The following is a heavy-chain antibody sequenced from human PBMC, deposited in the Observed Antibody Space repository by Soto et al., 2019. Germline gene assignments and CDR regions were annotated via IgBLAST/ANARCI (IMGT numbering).Heavy chain of an antibody. D-gene: IGHD2-15*01. CDR3: ARALGYCSGGSCYHWGY. J-gene: IGHJ4*02. CDR2: ISYDGSNK. V-gene: IGHV3-30-3*01. CDR1: GCTFSSYA. Sequence: GGSLRLSCAASGCTFSSYAMHWVRQAPGKGLEWVAVISYDGSNKYYADSVKGRFTISRDNSKNTLYLQMNSLRAEDTAVYYCARALGYCSGGSCYHWGYWGQGTLVTVSS.